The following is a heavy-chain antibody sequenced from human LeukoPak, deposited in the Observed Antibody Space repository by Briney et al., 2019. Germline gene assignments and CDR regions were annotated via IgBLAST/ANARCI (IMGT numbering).Heavy chain of an antibody. CDR3: AKDQSYSSGWRGY. Sequence: PRASVKVSCKASGGTFSSYAISWVRQAPGQGLEWMGGIIPIFGTANYAQKFQGRVTITTDESTSTAYMELSSLRSEDTAVYYCAKDQSYSSGWRGYWGQGTLVTVSS. CDR2: IIPIFGTA. J-gene: IGHJ4*02. V-gene: IGHV1-69*05. CDR1: GGTFSSYA. D-gene: IGHD6-19*01.